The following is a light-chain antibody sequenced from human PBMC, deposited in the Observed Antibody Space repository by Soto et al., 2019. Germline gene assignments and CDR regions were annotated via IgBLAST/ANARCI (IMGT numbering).Light chain of an antibody. CDR1: QSISSN. CDR3: KQYNGWPLGMYT. V-gene: IGKV3-15*01. CDR2: GAS. J-gene: IGKJ2*01. Sequence: EIVMTQSPASLSVSPGERATLSCRASQSISSNLAWYQQKLGQAPRLLIFGASTRATGVPARFSGSVSGTEFTLTISSLQSEDFAVYHCKQYNGWPLGMYTFGQGTKLEIK.